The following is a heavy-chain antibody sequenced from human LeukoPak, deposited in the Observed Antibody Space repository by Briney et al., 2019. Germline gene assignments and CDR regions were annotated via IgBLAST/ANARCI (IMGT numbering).Heavy chain of an antibody. Sequence: ASVKVSCRASGYTFAGYYMHWVRQAPGQGLEWMGWINPNSGGTNYAQKFQGRVTMTRDTSISTAYMELSRLRSDDTAVYYCARDRGDGAFDIWGQGTMVTVSS. V-gene: IGHV1-2*02. J-gene: IGHJ3*02. CDR1: GYTFAGYY. CDR3: ARDRGDGAFDI. CDR2: INPNSGGT. D-gene: IGHD2-21*02.